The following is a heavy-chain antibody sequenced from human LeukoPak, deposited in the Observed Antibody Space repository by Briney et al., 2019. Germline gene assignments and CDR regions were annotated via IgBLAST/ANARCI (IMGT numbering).Heavy chain of an antibody. V-gene: IGHV1-69*13. Sequence: SVKVSCKASGGTFSSYAISWVRQAPGQGLEWMGGIIPIFGTANYAQKFQGRVTITADESTSTAYMELSSLRSEDTAVYYCATPSKRLWFGELPTPFDYWGQGTLVTVSS. CDR3: ATPSKRLWFGELPTPFDY. D-gene: IGHD3-10*01. CDR1: GGTFSSYA. J-gene: IGHJ4*02. CDR2: IIPIFGTA.